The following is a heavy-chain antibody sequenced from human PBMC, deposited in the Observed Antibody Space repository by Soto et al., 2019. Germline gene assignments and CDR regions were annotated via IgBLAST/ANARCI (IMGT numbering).Heavy chain of an antibody. CDR1: GFSFSSHA. J-gene: IGHJ4*02. V-gene: IGHV3-23*01. Sequence: EVQLLESGGGLVQPGGALRLCCAASGFSFSSHAMSWVRQAPGQGLEWVSSISAGADGAYYADSVKGRFTISRANSNNTLYLQMNSVRAEDTAVYCCSSDLGWYLHGGQGTLVTVSS. D-gene: IGHD2-15*01. CDR3: SSDLGWYLH. CDR2: ISAGADGA.